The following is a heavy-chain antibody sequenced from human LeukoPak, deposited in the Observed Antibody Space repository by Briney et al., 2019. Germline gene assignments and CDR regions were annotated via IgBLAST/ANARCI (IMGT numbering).Heavy chain of an antibody. CDR2: IKSAADGGTT. J-gene: IGHJ4*02. D-gene: IGHD2-21*01. Sequence: PGGSLRLSCTASGLNFNNAWMSWVRQAPGRGLEWVGRIKSAADGGTTDYVAPVRGRFAMSRDDSKKPLYLQMNSLTTEDTAIYYCVCESVPFWGQGTLVTVSS. CDR3: VCESVPF. V-gene: IGHV3-15*01. CDR1: GLNFNNAW.